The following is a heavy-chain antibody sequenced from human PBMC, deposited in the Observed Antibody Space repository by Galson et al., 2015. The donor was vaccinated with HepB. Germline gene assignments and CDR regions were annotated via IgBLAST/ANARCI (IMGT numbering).Heavy chain of an antibody. CDR1: GDTFKNFA. CDR2: ILPVFGTT. V-gene: IGHV1-69*01. Sequence: SVKVSCKASGDTFKNFAINWVRQAPGQGLEWIGGILPVFGTTEYAQTLQGRVTISADEFTSTAYMELSSLGSDDTAVYYCARVAIPAAMRTYFDYWGQGTLVTVSS. J-gene: IGHJ4*02. CDR3: ARVAIPAAMRTYFDY. D-gene: IGHD2-2*01.